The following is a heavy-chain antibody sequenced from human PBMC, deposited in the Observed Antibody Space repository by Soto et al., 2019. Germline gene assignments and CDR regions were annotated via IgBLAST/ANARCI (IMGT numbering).Heavy chain of an antibody. CDR2: IIPIFGTA. Sequence: SVKVSCKASGGTFSSYAISWVRQAPVQGLEWMGGIIPIFGTANYAQKFQGRVTITADESTSTAYMELSSLRSEDTAVYYCASGGYYDSSGYYYKYNWFDPWGQGTLVTVSS. CDR3: ASGGYYDSSGYYYKYNWFDP. J-gene: IGHJ5*02. CDR1: GGTFSSYA. V-gene: IGHV1-69*01. D-gene: IGHD3-22*01.